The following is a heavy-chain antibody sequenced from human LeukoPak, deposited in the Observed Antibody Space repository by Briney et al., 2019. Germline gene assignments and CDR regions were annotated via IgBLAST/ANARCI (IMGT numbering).Heavy chain of an antibody. D-gene: IGHD2-15*01. CDR2: IYYSGNT. CDR1: GGSISSYY. CDR3: AKSISGGTWNWFDP. Sequence: PSETLSLTCTVSGGSISSYYWTWTRQPPGKGLEWIGYIYYSGNTNYNPSLKTRVTISVDTSKNQFSLRLNSVTAADTAIYYCAKSISGGTWNWFDPWGQGTLVTVSS. V-gene: IGHV4-59*01. J-gene: IGHJ5*02.